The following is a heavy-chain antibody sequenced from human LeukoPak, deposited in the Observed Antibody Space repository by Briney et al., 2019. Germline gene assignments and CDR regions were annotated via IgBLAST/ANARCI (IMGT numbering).Heavy chain of an antibody. CDR1: GYSFSGYY. Sequence: ASVKVSCKASGYSFSGYYVHWVRQAPGQGLEWMEWINPDSGGTNYAQKFQGRVTMTRDTSISTAYMELSRLRSDDTAVYYCARVINSLGYLDYWGQGTLVTVSS. CDR2: INPDSGGT. D-gene: IGHD4-11*01. J-gene: IGHJ4*02. CDR3: ARVINSLGYLDY. V-gene: IGHV1-2*02.